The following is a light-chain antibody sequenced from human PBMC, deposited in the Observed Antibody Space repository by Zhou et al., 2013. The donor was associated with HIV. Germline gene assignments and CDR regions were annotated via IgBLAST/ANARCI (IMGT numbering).Light chain of an antibody. CDR2: AAS. CDR1: QSISRGH. CDR3: QQYSDSPLYT. J-gene: IGKJ2*01. Sequence: EIVLTQSPGTMSLSPGERATLSCRASQSISRGHLAWYQHKPGQAPRLLIFAASRRAAGIPDRFSGSGSGTDFTLTISRLEPEDFAVYYCQQYSDSPLYTFGQGTKVEIK. V-gene: IGKV3-20*01.